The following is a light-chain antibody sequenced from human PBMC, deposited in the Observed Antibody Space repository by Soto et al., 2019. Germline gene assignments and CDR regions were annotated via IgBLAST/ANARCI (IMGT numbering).Light chain of an antibody. CDR2: AAS. CDR1: QSISSY. V-gene: IGKV1-39*01. CDR3: QQSYSTPLP. J-gene: IGKJ4*01. Sequence: DILMTQSPSSLSASVGDRVTITCRASQSISSYLNWYQQKPGKAPKLLIYAASSLQSGVPSRFSGSGSGTNYTLTIRRLQAEDFATYDCQQSYSTPLPYVGGTKVEIK.